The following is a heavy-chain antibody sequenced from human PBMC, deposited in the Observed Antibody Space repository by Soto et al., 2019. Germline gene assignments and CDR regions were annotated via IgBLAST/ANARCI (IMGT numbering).Heavy chain of an antibody. V-gene: IGHV3-23*01. CDR1: GFTFSSYA. D-gene: IGHD2-2*01. CDR3: AKGVIGYCTSTSCHAYWFDP. CDR2: ISGSGDST. J-gene: IGHJ5*02. Sequence: EVQLLESGGGLVQPGGSLRLSCAASGFTFSSYAISWVRQAPGKGLEWVSAISGSGDSTYYADSVKGRFTISRDNSKNTLYLQMNSLRAEGTAVYYCAKGVIGYCTSTSCHAYWFDPWGQGTLVTVSS.